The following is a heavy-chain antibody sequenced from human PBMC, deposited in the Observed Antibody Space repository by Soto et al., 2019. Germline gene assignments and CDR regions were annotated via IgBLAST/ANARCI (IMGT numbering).Heavy chain of an antibody. V-gene: IGHV1-18*01. Sequence: QVQLVQSGAEVKKPGASVKVSCKASGYTFTSYGISWVRQAPGQGLEWMGRISAYNGNTNYAQKMQCRVTMTTGTSTSTAYLELRSLRSDDTAVYYCARDRGDGSGVGVDAFGIWGQGTMVTVSS. CDR2: ISAYNGNT. CDR3: ARDRGDGSGVGVDAFGI. CDR1: GYTFTSYG. J-gene: IGHJ3*02. D-gene: IGHD3-22*01.